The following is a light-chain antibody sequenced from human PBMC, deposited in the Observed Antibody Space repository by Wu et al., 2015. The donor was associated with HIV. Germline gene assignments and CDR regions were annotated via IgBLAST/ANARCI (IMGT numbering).Light chain of an antibody. V-gene: IGKV3-11*01. CDR3: QQHANWPLT. J-gene: IGKJ5*01. CDR2: DAS. Sequence: EIVLTQSPVTLSLSPGERVTLSCRASRSVSSAVAWYQQKPGQAPRLLIYDASKRATGIPARFSGGGSTTDYSLTISSLDPEDVAVYYCQQHANWPLTFGQGTRLEIK. CDR1: RSVSSA.